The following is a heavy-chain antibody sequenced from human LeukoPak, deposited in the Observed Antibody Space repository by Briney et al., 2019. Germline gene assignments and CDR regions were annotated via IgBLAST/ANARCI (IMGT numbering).Heavy chain of an antibody. CDR3: ARVFDSGSQAYFYYMDV. D-gene: IGHD3-10*01. CDR1: GGSISSYY. CDR2: IYYSGST. J-gene: IGHJ6*03. V-gene: IGHV4-59*01. Sequence: SETLSLTCTVSGGSISSYYWSWIRQPPGKGLEWIGYIYYSGSTHYNPSLKSRVTMSVDTSKNQFSLKVSSVTAADTAVYYCARVFDSGSQAYFYYMDVWGKGTTVTISS.